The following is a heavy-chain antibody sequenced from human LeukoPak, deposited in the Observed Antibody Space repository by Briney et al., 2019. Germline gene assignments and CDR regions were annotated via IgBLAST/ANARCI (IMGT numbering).Heavy chain of an antibody. J-gene: IGHJ2*01. Sequence: SQTLSLTCTVSGGSISSGGYYWSWIRQHPGKGLEWIGYIYYSGSTYYNPSLKSRVTISVDTSKNQFSLKLSSVTTADTALYYCARWGEVYWYFDLWGRGTLVTVSS. V-gene: IGHV4-31*03. CDR1: GGSISSGGYY. CDR2: IYYSGST. CDR3: ARWGEVYWYFDL. D-gene: IGHD3-10*01.